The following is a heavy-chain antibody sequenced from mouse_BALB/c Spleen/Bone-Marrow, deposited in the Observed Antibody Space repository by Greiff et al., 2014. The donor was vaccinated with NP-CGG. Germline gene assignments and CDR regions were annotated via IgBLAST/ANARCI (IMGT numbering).Heavy chain of an antibody. CDR3: ARRPYGSSYDFDY. D-gene: IGHD1-1*01. J-gene: IGHJ2*01. CDR1: GYTFTDYA. Sequence: QVQLKESGPELVRPGVSVKISCKGSGYTFTDYAMHWAKQSHAKSLEWIGVISTYSGNTNYNQKFKGKATMTVDKSSSTAYMELARLTSEDSAIYYCARRPYGSSYDFDYWGQGTTLTVSS. CDR2: ISTYSGNT. V-gene: IGHV1-67*01.